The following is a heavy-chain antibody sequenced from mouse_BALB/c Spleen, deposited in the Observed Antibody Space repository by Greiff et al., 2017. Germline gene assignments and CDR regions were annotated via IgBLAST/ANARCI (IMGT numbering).Heavy chain of an antibody. J-gene: IGHJ1*01. CDR2: IDPCGSCT. CDR3: ARAISTETGEAYFDV. V-gene: IGHV1-69*02. D-gene: IGHD1-1*01. CDR1: GYTFTSYG. Sequence: QVQLQQPGAELVKPGASVKLSCKASGYTFTSYGMHWVKQRPGQGLEWIGEIDPCGSCTNYNQKFKGKATLTVDKSSSTAYMQLSSLTSEDSAVYYCARAISTETGEAYFDVWGAGTTVTVSA.